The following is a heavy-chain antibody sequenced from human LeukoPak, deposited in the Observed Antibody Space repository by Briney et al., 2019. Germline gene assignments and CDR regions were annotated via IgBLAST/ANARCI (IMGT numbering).Heavy chain of an antibody. J-gene: IGHJ4*02. D-gene: IGHD3-22*01. Sequence: SETLSLTCTVSGGSVSSDNSYWNWIRQPAGKGLEWIGRIYADGSSTYNPSLKSRVTISVEAPKNQFSLRLSSLTPADTAVYYCARGYYYHRWGQGTLVTVSS. CDR3: ARGYYYHR. CDR2: IYADGSS. CDR1: GGSVSSDNSY. V-gene: IGHV4-61*02.